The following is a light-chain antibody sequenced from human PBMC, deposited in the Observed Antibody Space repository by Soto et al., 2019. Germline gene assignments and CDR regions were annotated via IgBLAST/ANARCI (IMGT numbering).Light chain of an antibody. CDR3: QQSYSTPLT. J-gene: IGKJ4*01. CDR2: AAS. CDR1: QSSSSY. V-gene: IGKV1-39*01. Sequence: DIQMTQSPSSLSASVGDRLTITCRASQSSSSYLNWYQQKPGKAPKLLIYAASSLQSGVPSKFSGSGSGTEFTLTISSLQPEDFATYYCQQSYSTPLTFGGGTKVEIK.